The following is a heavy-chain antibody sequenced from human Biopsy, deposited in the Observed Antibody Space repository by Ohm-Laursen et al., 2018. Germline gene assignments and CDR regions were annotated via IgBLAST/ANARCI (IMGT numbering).Heavy chain of an antibody. V-gene: IGHV4-34*08. J-gene: IGHJ4*02. CDR2: INQSGRT. CDR1: GKTFSDYY. CDR3: GNEVHGRDY. D-gene: IGHD2-15*01. Sequence: SETLSLTCEVYGKTFSDYYWSWIRQPPGKGLEWIGQINQSGRTNYNPSLKSRVNISADKSKNQFSLKLSTVTSADTAVYFCGNEVHGRDYWGLGAPVTVSS.